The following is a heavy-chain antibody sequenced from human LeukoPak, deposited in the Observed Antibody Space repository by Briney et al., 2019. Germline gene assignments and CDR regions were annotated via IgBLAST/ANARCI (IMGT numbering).Heavy chain of an antibody. CDR3: ARDVVVAASTPDAFDI. CDR1: GYTFTSYG. D-gene: IGHD2-15*01. V-gene: IGHV1-18*04. J-gene: IGHJ3*02. CDR2: ISAYNGNT. Sequence: VASVKVSCKASGYTFTSYGISWVRQAPGQGLEWMGWISAYNGNTNYAQKLQGRVTMTTDTSTSTAYMELRSLRSDDTAMYYCARDVVVAASTPDAFDIWGQGTMVTVSS.